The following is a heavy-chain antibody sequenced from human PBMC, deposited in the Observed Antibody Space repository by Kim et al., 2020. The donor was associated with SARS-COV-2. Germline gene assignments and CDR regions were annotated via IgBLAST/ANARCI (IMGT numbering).Heavy chain of an antibody. D-gene: IGHD3-16*01. J-gene: IGHJ5*02. V-gene: IGHV3-30*04. CDR2: ISYDGSNK. Sequence: GGSLRLSCAASGFTFSSYAMNWVRQAPGKGLEWVAVISYDGSNKYYADSVKGRFTISRDNSKNTLYLQMNSLRAEDTAVYYCARDGAEGEQQISSWLAPWGRGALVTVSS. CDR3: ARDGAEGEQQISSWLAP. CDR1: GFTFSSYA.